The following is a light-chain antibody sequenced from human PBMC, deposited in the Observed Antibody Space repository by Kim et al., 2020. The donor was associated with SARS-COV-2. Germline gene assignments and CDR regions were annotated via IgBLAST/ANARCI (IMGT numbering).Light chain of an antibody. J-gene: IGKJ4*01. CDR1: QGISSA. Sequence: AIQLTQAPSSLSASVGDRVTITCRASQGISSALAWYQQKPGRATKLLIHDASSLESGVPSRFSGRGSGTEFTLTISSLQPDDFATYYCQQFINFPLTFGGGTKVDIK. CDR2: DAS. V-gene: IGKV1D-13*01. CDR3: QQFINFPLT.